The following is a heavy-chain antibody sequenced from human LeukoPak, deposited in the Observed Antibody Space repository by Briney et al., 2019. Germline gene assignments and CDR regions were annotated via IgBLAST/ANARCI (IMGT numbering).Heavy chain of an antibody. Sequence: GGSLRLSCAASGFTFSSYAMSWVHQAPGKGLEWVSAISGSGGSTYYADSVKGRFTISRDNSKSTLYLQMNSLRAEDTAVYYCAKDLEGALDYWGQGTLVTVSS. D-gene: IGHD1-26*01. CDR3: AKDLEGALDY. CDR1: GFTFSSYA. CDR2: ISGSGGST. J-gene: IGHJ4*02. V-gene: IGHV3-23*01.